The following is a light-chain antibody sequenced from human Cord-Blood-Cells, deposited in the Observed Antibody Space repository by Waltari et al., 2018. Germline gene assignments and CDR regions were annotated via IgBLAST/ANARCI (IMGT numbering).Light chain of an antibody. CDR1: QSISSY. CDR2: AAS. Sequence: DIQMTQSTSSLPASVGDRVTITCRASQSISSYLNWYQQKPGKAPKLLIYAASSLQSGVPSRFSGSGSGTDFTLTISSLQPEDFATYYCQQSYSTPWTFCQGTKVEIK. J-gene: IGKJ1*01. V-gene: IGKV1-39*01. CDR3: QQSYSTPWT.